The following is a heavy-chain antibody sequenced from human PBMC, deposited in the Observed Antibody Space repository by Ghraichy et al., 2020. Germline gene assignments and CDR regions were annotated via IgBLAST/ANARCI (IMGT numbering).Heavy chain of an antibody. CDR2: ISYDGSNK. D-gene: IGHD3-10*01. Sequence: GGSLRLSCAASGFTFSSYGMHWVRQAPGKGLEWVAVISYDGSNKYYADSVKGRFTISRDNSKNTLYLQMNSLRAEDTAVYCCAKVDGSGSYYSDYWGQGTLVTVSS. CDR1: GFTFSSYG. CDR3: AKVDGSGSYYSDY. V-gene: IGHV3-30*18. J-gene: IGHJ4*02.